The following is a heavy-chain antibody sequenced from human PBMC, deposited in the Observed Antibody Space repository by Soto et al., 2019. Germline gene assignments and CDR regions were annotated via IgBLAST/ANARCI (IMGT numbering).Heavy chain of an antibody. J-gene: IGHJ4*02. CDR2: MHYTGFS. Sequence: SETLSLTCAFSGDSVTSNYLTWIRQSPEKGLEWIGYMHYTGFSFYNPSLRSRLSISLDTSKNEFSLKLHSVTDADTAVYYCATLAAFGVRSPPGLDNWGQGTLVTVSS. CDR1: GDSVTSNY. D-gene: IGHD3-3*01. CDR3: ATLAAFGVRSPPGLDN. V-gene: IGHV4-59*02.